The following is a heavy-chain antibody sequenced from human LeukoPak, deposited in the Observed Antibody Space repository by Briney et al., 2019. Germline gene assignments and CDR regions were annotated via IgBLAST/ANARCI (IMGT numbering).Heavy chain of an antibody. CDR2: INPSGGST. D-gene: IGHD3-22*01. CDR1: GNTFTSYY. J-gene: IGHJ3*02. CDR3: ATRGYYYDSSGYRDAFDI. V-gene: IGHV1-46*01. Sequence: ASVKVSCKASGNTFTSYYMHWVRQAPGQGLEWMGIINPSGGSTSYAQKFQGRVTMTRDTSTSTVYMELSSLRSEDTAVYYCATRGYYYDSSGYRDAFDIWGQGTMVTVSS.